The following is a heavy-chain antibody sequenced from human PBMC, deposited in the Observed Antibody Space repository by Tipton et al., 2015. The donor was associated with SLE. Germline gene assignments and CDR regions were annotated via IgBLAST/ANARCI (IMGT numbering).Heavy chain of an antibody. CDR1: GFTFSSYA. CDR3: TTGLRPLRFDY. J-gene: IGHJ4*02. Sequence: SLRLSCAASGFTFSSYAMSWVRQAPGKGLEWVGRIKSKTDGGTTDYAAPVKGRFTISRDDSKNTLYLQMNSLKTEDTAVYYCTTGLRPLRFDYWGQGTLVTVSS. D-gene: IGHD3-3*01. CDR2: IKSKTDGGTT. V-gene: IGHV3-15*01.